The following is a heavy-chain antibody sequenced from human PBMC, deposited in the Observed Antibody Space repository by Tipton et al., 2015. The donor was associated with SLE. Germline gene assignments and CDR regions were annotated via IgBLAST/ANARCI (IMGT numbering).Heavy chain of an antibody. CDR1: GGSISSGGFY. D-gene: IGHD3-10*01. V-gene: IGHV4-31*03. J-gene: IGHJ5*02. Sequence: TLSLTCTVSGGSISSGGFYWSWIRQNPGKGLEWLGGIHYRGITSYNPSLQSRLSISIDTSTNQFSLRLSSVAAADTALYYCARASPGIGNWFDPWGQGTLVTVSS. CDR3: ARASPGIGNWFDP. CDR2: IHYRGIT.